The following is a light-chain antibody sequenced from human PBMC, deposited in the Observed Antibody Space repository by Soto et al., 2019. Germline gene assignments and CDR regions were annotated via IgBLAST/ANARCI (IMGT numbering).Light chain of an antibody. CDR3: ETWDSNTRV. J-gene: IGLJ3*02. Sequence: QLVLTQSSSASASLGSSVKLTCTLSSGHCSYIIAWHQQQPGKAPRYLMKLEGSGSYNKGSGVPDRFSGSSSGADRYLTISNLHFEDEADYYCETWDSNTRVFGGGTKLTVL. CDR1: SGHCSYI. V-gene: IGLV4-60*02. CDR2: LEGSGSY.